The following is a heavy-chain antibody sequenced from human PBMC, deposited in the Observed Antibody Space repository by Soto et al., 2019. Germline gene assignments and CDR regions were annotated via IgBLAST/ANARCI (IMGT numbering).Heavy chain of an antibody. V-gene: IGHV1-2*04. Sequence: GASVKVSCKASGYTFTGYYMHWVRQAPGQGLEWMGWINPNSGGTNYAQKFQGWVTMTRDTSISTAYMELSRLRSDDTAVYYCARGGLNYDYIWGGYRNRDHYYYMDVWGKGTTVTVSS. J-gene: IGHJ6*03. CDR1: GYTFTGYY. D-gene: IGHD3-16*02. CDR3: ARGGLNYDYIWGGYRNRDHYYYMDV. CDR2: INPNSGGT.